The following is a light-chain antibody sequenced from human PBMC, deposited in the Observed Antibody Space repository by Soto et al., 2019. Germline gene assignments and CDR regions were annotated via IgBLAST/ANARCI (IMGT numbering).Light chain of an antibody. J-gene: IGLJ2*01. CDR3: SSYTSSSTLLI. CDR1: SSDGGSYNY. Sequence: QSALTQPASVSGSPGQSITISCTGTSSDGGSYNYVSWYQLHPGKAPKLMIYDVTDRPSGVSNRFSGSKSGNTASLTISGIQAEDEADYYCSSYTSSSTLLIFGGGTKLTVL. V-gene: IGLV2-14*03. CDR2: DVT.